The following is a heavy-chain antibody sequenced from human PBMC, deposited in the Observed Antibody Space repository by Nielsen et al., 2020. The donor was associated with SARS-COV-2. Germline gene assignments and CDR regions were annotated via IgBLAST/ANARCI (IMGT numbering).Heavy chain of an antibody. D-gene: IGHD4-17*01. J-gene: IGHJ4*02. Sequence: GESLKISCAASGFTFSSYGMHWVRQAPGKGLEWVAVISYDGSNKYYADSVKGRFTISRDNSKNTLYLQMNSLRAEDTAVYYCAKDSRSPDYGDYLGGLDYWGQGTLATVSS. CDR3: AKDSRSPDYGDYLGGLDY. V-gene: IGHV3-30*18. CDR1: GFTFSSYG. CDR2: ISYDGSNK.